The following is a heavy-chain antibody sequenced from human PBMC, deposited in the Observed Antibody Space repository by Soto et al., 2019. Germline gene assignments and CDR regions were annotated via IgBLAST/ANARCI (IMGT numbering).Heavy chain of an antibody. CDR2: INPYSGNT. D-gene: IGHD2-21*02. CDR3: ARSPSADCGGDFYSSASTPTDY. Sequence: QVQLVQSGAEVKKPGASVKVSCKASGYTFTSYGISWVRQAPGQGLEWMGWINPYSGNTNYAQKLQGRVTMTTDTTTSTAYMDLMSLSFDGTAVYYCARSPSADCGGDFYSSASTPTDYWVQGTLVTVST. V-gene: IGHV1-18*04. J-gene: IGHJ4*02. CDR1: GYTFTSYG.